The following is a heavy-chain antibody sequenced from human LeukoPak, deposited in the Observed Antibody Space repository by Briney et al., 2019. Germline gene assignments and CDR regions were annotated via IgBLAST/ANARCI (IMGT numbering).Heavy chain of an antibody. CDR1: GFTLSYYW. V-gene: IGHV3-74*01. CDR3: ARGLQGIDY. CDR2: INTDGSST. D-gene: IGHD2-21*02. Sequence: PGGSLRLSCAAPGFTLSYYWMHWVRQAPGKGLVWVSRINTDGSSTNYADSVKGRFTTSRDNARNTLYLQMNSLRAEDTAVYYCARGLQGIDYWGQGTLVTVSS. J-gene: IGHJ4*02.